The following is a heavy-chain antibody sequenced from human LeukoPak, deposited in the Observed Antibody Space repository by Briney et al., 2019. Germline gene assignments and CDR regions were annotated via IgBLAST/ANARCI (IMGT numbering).Heavy chain of an antibody. V-gene: IGHV3-21*01. Sequence: GGSLRLSCAASGFTFSSYSMNWVRQAPGKGLEWVSSIRSSSYIYYAESVKGRFTISRDNAKNSLYLQMNSLRAEDTAVYYCARGQGYSYGYGDYFDYWGQGTLVTVSS. J-gene: IGHJ4*02. D-gene: IGHD5-18*01. CDR3: ARGQGYSYGYGDYFDY. CDR2: IRSSSYI. CDR1: GFTFSSYS.